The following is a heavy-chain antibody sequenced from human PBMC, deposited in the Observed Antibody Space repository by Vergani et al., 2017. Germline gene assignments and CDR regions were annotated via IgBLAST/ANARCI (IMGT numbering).Heavy chain of an antibody. CDR2: IRYDGSNP. V-gene: IGHV3-30*02. CDR3: AQKRGNLYYYGMDV. Sequence: QEQLLQSGGGVVQPGGSLRLSCIGSGYTFGHFDMHWVRQAPGKGLAWVAFIRYDGSNPQYRDSVNGRITISRDNSKDTLFLQMNSLRPEDTGTYFCAQKRGNLYYYGMDVWGQGTTITVSS. J-gene: IGHJ6*02. D-gene: IGHD5-24*01. CDR1: GYTFGHFD.